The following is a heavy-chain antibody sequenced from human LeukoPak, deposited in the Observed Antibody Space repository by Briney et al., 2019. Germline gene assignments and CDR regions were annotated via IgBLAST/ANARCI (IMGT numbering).Heavy chain of an antibody. D-gene: IGHD2-2*01. V-gene: IGHV3-30-3*01. J-gene: IGHJ4*02. CDR3: AKEGRYCSSTSCCVDY. Sequence: GGSLRLSCAASGFTFSSYAMHWVRQAPGKGLEWVAVISYDGSNKYYADSVKGRFTISRDNSKNTLYLQMNSLRAEDTAVYYCAKEGRYCSSTSCCVDYWGQGTLVTVSS. CDR2: ISYDGSNK. CDR1: GFTFSSYA.